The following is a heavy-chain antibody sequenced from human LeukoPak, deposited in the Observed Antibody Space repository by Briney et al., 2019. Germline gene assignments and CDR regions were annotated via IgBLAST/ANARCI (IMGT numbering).Heavy chain of an antibody. CDR1: GGSISSYY. V-gene: IGHV4-59*01. CDR3: ARGGLVVPAAVFDP. D-gene: IGHD2-2*01. Sequence: PSETLSLTCTVSGGSISSYYWSWIRQPPGKGLEWIGYIYYSGSTNYNPSLKSRVTISVDTSKNQFSLKLSSVTAADTAVYYCARGGLVVPAAVFDPWGQGTLVTVSS. CDR2: IYYSGST. J-gene: IGHJ5*02.